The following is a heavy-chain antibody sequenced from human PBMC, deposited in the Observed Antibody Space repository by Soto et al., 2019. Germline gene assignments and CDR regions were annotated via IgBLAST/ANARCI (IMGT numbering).Heavy chain of an antibody. CDR3: ARDPGIWTYGDFREY. CDR2: VSPHNGNT. D-gene: IGHD4-17*01. J-gene: IGHJ4*02. V-gene: IGHV1-18*01. CDR1: GYLFTSFG. Sequence: QVQLVQSGAEVKKPGASVKVSCKASGYLFTSFGITWVRQVPGQGLEWMGWVSPHNGNTNYPQNLQGRVTMTTDTTPNTAYLGLRNLRSGDTAVYYCARDPGIWTYGDFREYWGQGTLVTVSS.